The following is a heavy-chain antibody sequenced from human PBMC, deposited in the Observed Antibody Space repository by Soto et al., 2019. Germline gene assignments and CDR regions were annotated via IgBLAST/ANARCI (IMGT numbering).Heavy chain of an antibody. CDR2: IKSKTDGGTT. CDR1: GFTFSNAW. V-gene: IGHV3-15*07. J-gene: IGHJ4*01. CDR3: TTDSYSTIIIVRFDY. Sequence: PGRSLRLSCAASGFTFSNAWINCVRQAPGKGLEWVGRIKSKTDGGTTDYAEPVKGRFAISRDDSNNMVYLQMNSLKIEDTAVYYCTTDSYSTIIIVRFDYWCHGTLVTVFS. D-gene: IGHD3-22*01.